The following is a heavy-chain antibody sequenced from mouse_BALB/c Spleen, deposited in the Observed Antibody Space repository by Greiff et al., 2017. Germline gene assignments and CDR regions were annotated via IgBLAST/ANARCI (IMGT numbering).Heavy chain of an antibody. V-gene: IGHV5-12-2*01. D-gene: IGHD1-1*01. CDR3: ARPYYYGSSPYWYFDV. Sequence: EVQVVESGGGLVQPGGSLKLSCAASGFTFSSYTMSWVRQTPEKRLEWVAYISNGGGSTYYPDTVKGRFTISRDNAKNTLYLQMSSLKSEDTAMYYCARPYYYGSSPYWYFDVWGAGTTVTVSS. CDR1: GFTFSSYT. J-gene: IGHJ1*01. CDR2: ISNGGGST.